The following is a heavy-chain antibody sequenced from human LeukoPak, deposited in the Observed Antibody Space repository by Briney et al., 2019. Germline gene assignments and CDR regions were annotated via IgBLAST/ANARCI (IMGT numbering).Heavy chain of an antibody. D-gene: IGHD2-21*01. Sequence: GGSLRLSCAASGFTFSSYAMSWVRQAPGKGLEWVSAISASGDSTHYADSVRGRFIISRDNAKNTLYLQMSSLRAEDTAVYYCACDRYYHPDYWGQGTLVTVSS. CDR2: ISASGDST. V-gene: IGHV3-23*01. CDR1: GFTFSSYA. J-gene: IGHJ4*02. CDR3: ACDRYYHPDY.